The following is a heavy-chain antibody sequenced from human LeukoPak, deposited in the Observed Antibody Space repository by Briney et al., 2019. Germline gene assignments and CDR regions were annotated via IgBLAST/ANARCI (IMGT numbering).Heavy chain of an antibody. CDR3: ATSSGSYYY. CDR1: GGSISSYY. Sequence: PSETLSLTCTVSGGSISSYYWSWIRQPPGKGLEWIGYIYYSGSTYYNPSLKSRVTISVDMSKNQFSLKLSSVTAADTAVYYCATSSGSYYYWGQGTLVTVSS. J-gene: IGHJ4*02. V-gene: IGHV4-59*04. D-gene: IGHD1-26*01. CDR2: IYYSGST.